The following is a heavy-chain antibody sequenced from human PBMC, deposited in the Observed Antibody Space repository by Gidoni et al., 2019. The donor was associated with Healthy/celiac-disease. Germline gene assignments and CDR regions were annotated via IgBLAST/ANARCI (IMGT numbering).Heavy chain of an antibody. CDR2: IKQDGSEK. J-gene: IGHJ4*02. V-gene: IGHV3-7*01. Sequence: EVQLVASGGGLVQPGGSLRLSCAASGFTFSRYWMSWVRQAPGKGLEWVANIKQDGSEKYYVDSVKGRFTSSRDNAKNSLYLQMNSLRAEDTAVYYCARVRYYGSGSHLPPYFDYWGQGTLVTVSS. CDR1: GFTFSRYW. D-gene: IGHD3-10*01. CDR3: ARVRYYGSGSHLPPYFDY.